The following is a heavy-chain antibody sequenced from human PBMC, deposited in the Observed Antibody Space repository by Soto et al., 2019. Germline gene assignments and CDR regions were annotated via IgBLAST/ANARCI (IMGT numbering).Heavy chain of an antibody. J-gene: IGHJ6*02. CDR1: GFTFSSYA. CDR3: AKFLLGWYYDSSGYYPSYYYYGMDV. Sequence: GGSLRLSCAASGFTFSSYAMSWVRQAPGKGLEWVSAIGGSGGSTYYADSVKGRFTISRDNSKNTLYLQMNSLRAEDTAVYYCAKFLLGWYYDSSGYYPSYYYYGMDVWGQGTTVTVSS. D-gene: IGHD3-22*01. CDR2: IGGSGGST. V-gene: IGHV3-23*01.